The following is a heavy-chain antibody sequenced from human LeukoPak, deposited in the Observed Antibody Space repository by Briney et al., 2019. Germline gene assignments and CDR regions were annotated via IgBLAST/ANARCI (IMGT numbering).Heavy chain of an antibody. CDR3: AKNPRYDFWIPFDY. V-gene: IGHV3-23*01. CDR1: GFTFSSYA. J-gene: IGHJ4*02. Sequence: GGSLRLSCAASGFTFSSYAMSWVRQAPGKGLEWVSAISGSGGSTYYADSVKGRFTISRDNSKNTLYLQMNSLRAEGTAVYYCAKNPRYDFWIPFDYWGRGTLVTVSS. CDR2: ISGSGGST. D-gene: IGHD3-3*01.